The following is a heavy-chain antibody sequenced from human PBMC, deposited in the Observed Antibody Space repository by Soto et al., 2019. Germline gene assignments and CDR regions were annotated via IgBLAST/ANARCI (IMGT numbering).Heavy chain of an antibody. Sequence: QITLKESGPTLVKPTQTRKLTCTFSGFSLSDSGVGVVWIRQPPGKALDWLALIFWDDDKRYSPSLRTRLTITKDTAKNQVFLKMTNMDPVDTATYYCAHSGQWQPLDYCGQGTLVNVSS. D-gene: IGHD6-19*01. CDR3: AHSGQWQPLDY. V-gene: IGHV2-5*02. CDR2: IFWDDDK. J-gene: IGHJ4*02. CDR1: GFSLSDSGVG.